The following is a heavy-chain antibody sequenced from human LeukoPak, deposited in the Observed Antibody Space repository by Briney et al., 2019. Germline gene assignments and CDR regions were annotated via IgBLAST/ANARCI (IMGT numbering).Heavy chain of an antibody. J-gene: IGHJ4*02. CDR3: TRDPTQYLRYGYFDY. CDR2: INNVCSHI. Sequence: PGGSLRLSCAASGFTFSSSAMNWVRQPPPKGLEWVSPINNVCSHIYYAGSVRGRFTISRDNAKNSLYLQMSSLRAEDTAVYYCTRDPTQYLRYGYFDYWGQGTLVTVSS. CDR1: GFTFSSSA. D-gene: IGHD4-11*01. V-gene: IGHV3-21*01.